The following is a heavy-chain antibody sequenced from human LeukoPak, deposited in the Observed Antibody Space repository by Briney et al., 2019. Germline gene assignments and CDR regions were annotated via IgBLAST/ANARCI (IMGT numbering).Heavy chain of an antibody. D-gene: IGHD6-19*01. CDR3: ARVAVAGTLSYYYYMDV. V-gene: IGHV4-59*01. CDR2: IYYSGST. CDR1: GGSISSYY. J-gene: IGHJ6*03. Sequence: SETLSLTCTVSGGSISSYYWSWIRQPPGKGLEWIGYIYYSGSTNYNPSLKSRVTISVDTSKNQFSLKLSSVTAADTAVYYCARVAVAGTLSYYYYMDVWGKGTTVTVSS.